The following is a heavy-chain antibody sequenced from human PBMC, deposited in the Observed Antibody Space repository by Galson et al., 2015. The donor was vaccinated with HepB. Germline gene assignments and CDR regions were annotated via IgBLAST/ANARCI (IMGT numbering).Heavy chain of an antibody. J-gene: IGHJ4*02. D-gene: IGHD2-15*01. CDR1: GGTFSSYA. Sequence: SVKVSCKASGGTFSSYAISWVRQAPGQGLEWMGGIIPILGIANYAQKFQGRVTITADKSTSTAYMELSSLRSEDTAVYYCARGGCSGGSCYPFGYWGQGTLVTVSS. CDR2: IIPILGIA. V-gene: IGHV1-69*10. CDR3: ARGGCSGGSCYPFGY.